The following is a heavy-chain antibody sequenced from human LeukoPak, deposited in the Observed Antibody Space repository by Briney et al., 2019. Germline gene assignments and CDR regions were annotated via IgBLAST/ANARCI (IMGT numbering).Heavy chain of an antibody. V-gene: IGHV5-51*01. D-gene: IGHD1-26*01. CDR3: ARQWSSDY. CDR1: GYSSTTYW. Sequence: GESLKISCKASGYSSTTYWIAWVGQLPGKGLEWMGIIYPGDSDTRYSPSFQGQVTISADKSISTAYLQWSSLKASDTAMYYCARQWSSDYWGQGTLVTVSS. J-gene: IGHJ4*02. CDR2: IYPGDSDT.